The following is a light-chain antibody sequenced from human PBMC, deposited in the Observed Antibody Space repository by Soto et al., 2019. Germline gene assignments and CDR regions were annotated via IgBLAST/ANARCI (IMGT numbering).Light chain of an antibody. V-gene: IGKV3-11*01. CDR2: DVS. J-gene: IGKJ4*01. CDR1: QSVSNS. Sequence: EIVLTQSPATLSLSPGERATLSCRASQSVSNSLAWYQQKPGQAPRLLIYDVSNRAAGIPARFSGSGSGTDFTLTISSLEPEDFAVYFCQQRSVWRWLTFGGGTKVQIK. CDR3: QQRSVWRWLT.